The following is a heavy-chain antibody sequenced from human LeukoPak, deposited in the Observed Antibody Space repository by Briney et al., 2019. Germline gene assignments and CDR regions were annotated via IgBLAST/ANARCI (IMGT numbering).Heavy chain of an antibody. V-gene: IGHV3-43*02. D-gene: IGHD3-10*01. J-gene: IGHJ4*02. Sequence: PGGSLRLSCAASGFTFDDYAMHWVRQAPGKGLEWVSLISGDGGSTYYADSVKGRFTISRDNSKNSLYLQMNSLRTEDTALYYCAKGGRYYLDYYFDYWGQETLVTVSS. CDR3: AKGGRYYLDYYFDY. CDR2: ISGDGGST. CDR1: GFTFDDYA.